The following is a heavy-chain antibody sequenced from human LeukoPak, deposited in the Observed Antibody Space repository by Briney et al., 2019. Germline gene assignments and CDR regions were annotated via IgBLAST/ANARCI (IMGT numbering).Heavy chain of an antibody. CDR3: RGGSGWYRHYYGMDV. J-gene: IGHJ6*02. Sequence: SETLSLTCAVYGGSFSGHYWSWIRQPPGKGLEWIGEINHSGSTNYNPSLKSRVTISVDTSKNQFSLKLSSVTAADTAVYYCRGGSGWYRHYYGMDVWGQGTTVTVSS. CDR1: GGSFSGHY. CDR2: INHSGST. V-gene: IGHV4-34*01. D-gene: IGHD6-19*01.